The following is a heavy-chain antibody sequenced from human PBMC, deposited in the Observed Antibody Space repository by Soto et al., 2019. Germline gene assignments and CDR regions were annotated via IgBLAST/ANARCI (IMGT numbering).Heavy chain of an antibody. V-gene: IGHV4-39*01. J-gene: IGHJ5*02. CDR1: GGSISSSSYY. CDR3: VKPAGRVARTWFDP. Sequence: QLQLQESGPGQVKPSETLSLTCTVSGGSISSSSYYWGWIRQSPGKGLAWIGSVYNGESTYYIPSLQSRVTMTVDTSRNQFFLKLTSVTAADTAGYYCVKPAGRVARTWFDPRGQGTLVTVSS. D-gene: IGHD3-3*01. CDR2: VYNGEST.